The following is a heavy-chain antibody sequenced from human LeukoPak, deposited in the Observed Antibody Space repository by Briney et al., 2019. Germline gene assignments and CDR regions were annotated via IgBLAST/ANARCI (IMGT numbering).Heavy chain of an antibody. Sequence: ASVKVSCKASGYTFINHYLHWVRQAPGQGRQRMGIINPSGGDSKYAQKFQGRVTVTRDTSTYTVYMELSSLRSEDTAVYYCARDPSHCGGDCYAFDSWGQGTMVTVSS. J-gene: IGHJ3*02. D-gene: IGHD2-21*02. CDR2: INPSGGDS. CDR1: GYTFINHY. V-gene: IGHV1-46*01. CDR3: ARDPSHCGGDCYAFDS.